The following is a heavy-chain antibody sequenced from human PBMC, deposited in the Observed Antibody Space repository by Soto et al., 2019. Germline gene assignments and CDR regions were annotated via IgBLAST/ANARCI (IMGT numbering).Heavy chain of an antibody. V-gene: IGHV2-5*02. J-gene: IGHJ4*02. Sequence: QITLKESGPTLVKPTQTLTLTCTFSGFSLSTSGVGVGWIRQPPGKALEWLALIYWDDDKRYSPSLKTRHTITKDTSKKPVVLTRTNMDPVDTATDYCAHRRRGSYFDYWGQGILVTVSS. CDR2: IYWDDDK. CDR1: GFSLSTSGVG. CDR3: AHRRRGSYFDY. D-gene: IGHD3-16*01.